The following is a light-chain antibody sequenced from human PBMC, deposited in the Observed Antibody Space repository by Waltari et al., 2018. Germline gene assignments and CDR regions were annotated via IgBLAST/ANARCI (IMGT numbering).Light chain of an antibody. J-gene: IGLJ1*01. CDR2: DDC. V-gene: IGLV3-21*02. CDR1: DIGSKK. CDR3: QVWDGFTEQYA. Sequence: SYVLTQQPSVSVAPGQTATITCEGADIGSKKGHWYQKKPGQAPVLVGYDDCDRPSGIPERFSCFNPGNPATLTIGRVEAGDEADYYGQVWDGFTEQYAFGTGTKVTVL.